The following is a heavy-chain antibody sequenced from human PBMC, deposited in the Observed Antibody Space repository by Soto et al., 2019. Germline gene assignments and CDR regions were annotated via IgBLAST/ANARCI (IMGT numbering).Heavy chain of an antibody. D-gene: IGHD3-16*01. Sequence: EVQLVESGGGLVQPGGSLRLSFEASGLTFSANWMGWVRQAPGTGLQWVATIKTDGSEKYYVDSVTGRFTISRDNDKNSLYLQLNTLRAEDTGVYYCARPVRGSPEDVWGQGTTVTVSS. CDR1: GLTFSANW. CDR2: IKTDGSEK. CDR3: ARPVRGSPEDV. V-gene: IGHV3-7*05. J-gene: IGHJ6*02.